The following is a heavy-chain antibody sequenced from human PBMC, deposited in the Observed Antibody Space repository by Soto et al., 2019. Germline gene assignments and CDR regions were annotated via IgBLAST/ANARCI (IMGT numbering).Heavy chain of an antibody. CDR3: ARQRWLQLWYFDY. J-gene: IGHJ4*02. CDR1: GFTFSNYW. Sequence: LRLSCAASGFTFSNYWMSWVRQAPGKGLEWVANINQDGSERNYADSVKGRFTISRDIAKNSLSLRMNSLRAEDTAVYYCARQRWLQLWYFDYWGQGTLVTVSS. CDR2: INQDGSER. D-gene: IGHD5-12*01. V-gene: IGHV3-7*03.